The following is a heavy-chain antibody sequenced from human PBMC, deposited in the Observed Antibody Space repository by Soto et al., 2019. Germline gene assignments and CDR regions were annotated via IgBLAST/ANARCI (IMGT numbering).Heavy chain of an antibody. CDR3: ANRPANY. CDR1: GFTFSTYA. J-gene: IGHJ4*01. CDR2: ISGNGGNT. V-gene: IGHV3-23*01. Sequence: GGSLRLSCAASGFTFSTYAMSWVRQTPGKGLEWVSTISGNGGNTYYADSVKGRFTISRDNSKNTLYLQMNSLRAEDTAIYYCANRPANYWGHGTLVTVSS.